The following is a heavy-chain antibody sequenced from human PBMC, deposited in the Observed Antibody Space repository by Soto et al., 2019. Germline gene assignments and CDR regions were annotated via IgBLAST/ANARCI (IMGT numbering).Heavy chain of an antibody. Sequence: GGSLRLSCAASGFPFTTHGMTWVRQAPGKGLEWVSGISGGVDSTQYADAVKGRFTISRDNSKNTLDLEMTSLRAEDTAIYYCAQTSTYDYFWGDDCYILASRVQGT. V-gene: IGHV3-23*01. D-gene: IGHD3-16*01. CDR2: ISGGVDST. J-gene: IGHJ4*02. CDR3: AQTSTYDYFWGDDCYILAS. CDR1: GFPFTTHG.